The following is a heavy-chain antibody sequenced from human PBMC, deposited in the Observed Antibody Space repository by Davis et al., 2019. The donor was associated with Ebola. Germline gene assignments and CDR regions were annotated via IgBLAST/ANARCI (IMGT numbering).Heavy chain of an antibody. Sequence: AASVKVSCKASGYTFTSYAMHWVRQAPGQRLEWMGWINAGNGDTKYSQKFRDRVTITRDMSTSTSYLDLSNLRSEDTAVYYCAASAGTVGKFDYWGQGTLVTVSS. CDR1: GYTFTSYA. CDR3: AASAGTVGKFDY. J-gene: IGHJ4*01. D-gene: IGHD1-14*01. V-gene: IGHV1-3*01. CDR2: INAGNGDT.